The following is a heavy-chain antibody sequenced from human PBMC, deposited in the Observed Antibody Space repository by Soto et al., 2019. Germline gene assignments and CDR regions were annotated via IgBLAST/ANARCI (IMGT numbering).Heavy chain of an antibody. CDR3: ARASPYDSGCYPFEP. D-gene: IGHD3-22*01. CDR2: ISSSSCYT. Sequence: QVQLVESGGGLVKPGGSLRLSCAASGFTFSDYYMSWIRPAPGKGLEGVSYISSSSCYTNYADSVKGRFTISRDNAKNSLQLQMNSLRAEDTAVDYCARASPYDSGCYPFEPWGRGTLVTVSS. V-gene: IGHV3-11*06. CDR1: GFTFSDYY. J-gene: IGHJ5*02.